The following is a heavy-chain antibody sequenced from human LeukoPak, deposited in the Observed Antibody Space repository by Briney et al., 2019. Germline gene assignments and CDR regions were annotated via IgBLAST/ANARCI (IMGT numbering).Heavy chain of an antibody. J-gene: IGHJ3*02. CDR1: GDSVRSDSYY. D-gene: IGHD2-21*01. CDR2: ISYRGST. CDR3: ARLSNHGLAIPIFDI. V-gene: IGHV4-61*01. Sequence: PSETLSLTCTVSGDSVRSDSYYWSWIRQPPGKGLEWIAYISYRGSTNYNPSFKSRVTISVDMSKNQFSLKLSSVTAADTAVYYCARLSNHGLAIPIFDIWGQGTLVTVSS.